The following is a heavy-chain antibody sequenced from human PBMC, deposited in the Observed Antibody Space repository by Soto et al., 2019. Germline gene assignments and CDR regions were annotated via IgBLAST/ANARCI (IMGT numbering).Heavy chain of an antibody. CDR3: ARVKATLYRHYYFDY. V-gene: IGHV4-30-4*01. Sequence: PSETLSLACSVSGGTINSVDYLWGWILEPPGRGLEGIGSIFYTGSTYYSPSLKSRASMSIDPSKNLFSLTLRSLTAADTAVYFCARVKATLYRHYYFDYWGQGTPVTVSS. CDR2: IFYTGST. CDR1: GGTINSVDYL. D-gene: IGHD2-15*01. J-gene: IGHJ4*02.